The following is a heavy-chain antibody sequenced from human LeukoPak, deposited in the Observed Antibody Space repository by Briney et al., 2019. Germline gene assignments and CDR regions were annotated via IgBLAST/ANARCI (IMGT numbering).Heavy chain of an antibody. D-gene: IGHD3-16*02. CDR3: TLTNRASSAFDI. CDR1: GFTFSSYA. V-gene: IGHV3-23*01. Sequence: GGSLRLSCAASGFTFSSYAMSWVRQAPGKGLEWVSAISGSGGSTYYADSVKGRFTISRDNLKNTLYLQMNSLGAEDSAVYCATLTNRASSAFDIWGQGTRVTVSS. CDR2: ISGSGGST. J-gene: IGHJ3*02.